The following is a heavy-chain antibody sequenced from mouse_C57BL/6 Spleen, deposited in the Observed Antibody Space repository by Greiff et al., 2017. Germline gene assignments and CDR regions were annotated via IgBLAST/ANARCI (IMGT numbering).Heavy chain of an antibody. Sequence: VQLQQSGAELVRPGASVTLSCKASGYTFTDYEMHWVKQTPVHGLEWIGAIAPETGGTAYNQKFKGKAILTADKSSSTAYMELRSLTSEDSAVYYCTREGGDGYYFYYAMDYWGQGTSVTVSS. CDR2: IAPETGGT. V-gene: IGHV1-15*01. CDR3: TREGGDGYYFYYAMDY. CDR1: GYTFTDYE. D-gene: IGHD2-3*01. J-gene: IGHJ4*01.